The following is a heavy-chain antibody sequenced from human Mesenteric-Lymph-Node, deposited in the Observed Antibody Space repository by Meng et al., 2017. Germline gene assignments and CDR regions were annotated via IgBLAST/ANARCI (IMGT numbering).Heavy chain of an antibody. CDR1: GYTFSDYY. D-gene: IGHD4-17*01. CDR3: AKVWVDDYGDYHDAFDV. J-gene: IGHJ3*01. Sequence: ASVKVSCKASGYTFSDYYMHWVRQAPGQGLEWMGWINPNTGGTDYAQKFQGRVTVTRDTSISPAYMGLSRLRSGDTAVYSCAKVWVDDYGDYHDAFDVWGQGTMVTVSS. CDR2: INPNTGGT. V-gene: IGHV1-2*02.